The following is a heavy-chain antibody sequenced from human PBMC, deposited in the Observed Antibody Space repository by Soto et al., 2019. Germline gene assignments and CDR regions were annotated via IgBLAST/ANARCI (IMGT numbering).Heavy chain of an antibody. CDR1: GFTFSSYS. CDR3: ARANYYGSPGDFDY. D-gene: IGHD3-10*01. V-gene: IGHV3-48*01. Sequence: GRSMRLSYAASGFTFSSYSMNWVRQAPGKGLEWVSYISSSSSTIYYADSVKGRFTISRDNAKNSLYLQMNSLRAEDTAVYYCARANYYGSPGDFDYWGQGTLVTVSS. CDR2: ISSSSSTI. J-gene: IGHJ4*02.